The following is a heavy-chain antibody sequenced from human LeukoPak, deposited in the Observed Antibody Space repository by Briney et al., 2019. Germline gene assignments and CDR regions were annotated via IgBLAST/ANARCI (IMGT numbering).Heavy chain of an antibody. V-gene: IGHV3-21*01. J-gene: IGHJ4*02. Sequence: GGSLRLSCAASGFTFSSYSMNWVRQAPGKGLEWVSSISRSSSYIYYADSVKGRFTISRDNAKNSLYLQMNSLRAEDTAVYYCARDLDSRFDYWGQGTLVTVSS. CDR3: ARDLDSRFDY. CDR2: ISRSSSYI. CDR1: GFTFSSYS. D-gene: IGHD6-13*01.